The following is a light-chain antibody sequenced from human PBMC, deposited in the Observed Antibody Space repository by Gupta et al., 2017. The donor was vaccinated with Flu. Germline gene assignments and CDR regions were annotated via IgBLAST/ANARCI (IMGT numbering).Light chain of an antibody. J-gene: IGLJ3*02. CDR1: ALPKQY. CDR3: QSADSSGPYWV. V-gene: IGLV3-25*02. CDR2: KDS. Sequence: SYELTQPPSVSVSPGQTARITCSGDALPKQYAYWYQQKPGQAPVLVIYKDSERPSGIPERFSGSSSGTTVTLTSSGVQAEDEADYYCQSADSSGPYWVFGGGTKLTVL.